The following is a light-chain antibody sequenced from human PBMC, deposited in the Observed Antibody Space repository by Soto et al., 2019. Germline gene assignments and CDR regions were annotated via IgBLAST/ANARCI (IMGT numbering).Light chain of an antibody. CDR3: QQYCNSPT. Sequence: EIVLTQSPGTLSLSPGERATLSCRASQSGSSSYLAWYQQKPGQAPRLLIYDTSSRATGIPDRFSGSKSGTDFTLTISRLEPEDFAVYYCQQYCNSPTFGQGTKVEIK. J-gene: IGKJ1*01. CDR2: DTS. V-gene: IGKV3-20*01. CDR1: QSGSSSY.